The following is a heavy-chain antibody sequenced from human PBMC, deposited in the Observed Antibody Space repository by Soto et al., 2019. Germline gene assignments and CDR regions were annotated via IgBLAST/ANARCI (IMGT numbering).Heavy chain of an antibody. V-gene: IGHV3-30*04. J-gene: IGHJ6*02. Sequence: GGSLRLSCAASGFTFSSYAMHWVRQAPGKGLEWVAVISYDGSNKYYAASVKGRFTISRDNSKNTLYLQMNSLRAEDAAVYYCARDLLIAARPYYYYYYGMDVWGQGTTVTVSS. CDR3: ARDLLIAARPYYYYYYGMDV. CDR2: ISYDGSNK. CDR1: GFTFSSYA. D-gene: IGHD6-6*01.